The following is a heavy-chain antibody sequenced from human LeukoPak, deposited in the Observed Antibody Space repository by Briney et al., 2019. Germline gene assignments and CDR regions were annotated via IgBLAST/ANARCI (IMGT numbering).Heavy chain of an antibody. D-gene: IGHD3-10*01. CDR3: TTDLGLTMIRGVIVY. CDR2: IKSKGDGETT. J-gene: IGHJ4*02. V-gene: IGHV3-15*01. CDR1: GSTFTNAW. Sequence: PGGSLRLSCAASGSTFTNAWMTWVRQAPGKGLEWVGRIKSKGDGETTDYAAPVKGRFSMSRDDSKATMYLQMYSLEAEDTAVYYCTTDLGLTMIRGVIVYWGQGALVTVSS.